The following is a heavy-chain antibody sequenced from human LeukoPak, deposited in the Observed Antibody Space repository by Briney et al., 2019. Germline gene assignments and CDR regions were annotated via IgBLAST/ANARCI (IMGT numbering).Heavy chain of an antibody. CDR1: GFTFSSYS. Sequence: GGSLRLSCAASGFTFSSYSMNWVRQAPGKGLEWVSSISSSSSYIYYADLMKGRFTISRDNAKNSLYLQMNSLRAEDTAVYYCARYKDGNNFFDYWGQGTLVTVSS. CDR3: ARYKDGNNFFDY. J-gene: IGHJ4*02. CDR2: ISSSSSYI. V-gene: IGHV3-21*01. D-gene: IGHD5-24*01.